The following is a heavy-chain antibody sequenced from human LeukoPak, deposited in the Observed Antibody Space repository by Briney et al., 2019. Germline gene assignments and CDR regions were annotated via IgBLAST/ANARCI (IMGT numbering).Heavy chain of an antibody. V-gene: IGHV5-51*01. J-gene: IGHJ5*02. D-gene: IGHD6-13*01. CDR3: AGGGIAAAGTSRWVWFDP. Sequence: GESLKISCKGSGYSFTSYWIGWVRQMPGKGLEWMGIIYPGDSDTRYSPSFQGQVTISADKSISTAYLQWSSLKASDTAMYYCAGGGIAAAGTSRWVWFDPWGQGTLVTVSS. CDR2: IYPGDSDT. CDR1: GYSFTSYW.